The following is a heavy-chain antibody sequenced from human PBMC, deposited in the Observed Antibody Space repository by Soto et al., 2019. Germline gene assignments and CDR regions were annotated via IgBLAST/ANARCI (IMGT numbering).Heavy chain of an antibody. V-gene: IGHV1-2*04. CDR2: INPNSGGT. CDR1: GYTFTGYY. Sequence: GASVKVSCKASGYTFTGYYMHWVRQAPGQGLEWMGWINPNSGGTNYAQKFQGWVTMTRDTSISTAYMELSRLRSDDTAVYYCAREEMTGDLAGAFDIWGQGTMVTVSS. D-gene: IGHD7-27*01. CDR3: AREEMTGDLAGAFDI. J-gene: IGHJ3*02.